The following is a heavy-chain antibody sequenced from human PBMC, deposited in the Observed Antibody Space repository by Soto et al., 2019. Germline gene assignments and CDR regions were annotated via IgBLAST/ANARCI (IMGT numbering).Heavy chain of an antibody. CDR1: GGSISSGDYF. D-gene: IGHD3-9*01. CDR3: ARAPGYDILTGYRKYFDY. Sequence: SETLSLTCTVSGGSISSGDYFWSWIRQAPGKGLEWIGYIYYSGTTYYNPSLKSRVTISSDTSKNQYSLKLSSATAADTAVYYCARAPGYDILTGYRKYFDYWGRGILVTVS. V-gene: IGHV4-30-4*01. J-gene: IGHJ4*02. CDR2: IYYSGTT.